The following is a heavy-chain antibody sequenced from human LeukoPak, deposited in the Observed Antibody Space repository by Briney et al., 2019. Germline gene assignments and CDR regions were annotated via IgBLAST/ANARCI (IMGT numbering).Heavy chain of an antibody. CDR3: VRERGHSSTIPAAPTVDTFDM. V-gene: IGHV4-59*02. D-gene: IGHD6-13*01. CDR2: VYYSGTT. Sequence: PSETLSLTCTVSGGSVSSFYWTWIRQPPGKGLEWMGYVYYSGTTNYNPSLQSRVTISVDTSKNQFSLRLTSVTAADTALYYCVRERGHSSTIPAAPTVDTFDMWGQGTMVTVSS. J-gene: IGHJ3*02. CDR1: GGSVSSFY.